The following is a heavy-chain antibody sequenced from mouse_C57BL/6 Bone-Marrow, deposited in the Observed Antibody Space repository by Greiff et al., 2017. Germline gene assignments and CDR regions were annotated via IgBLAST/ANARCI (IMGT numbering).Heavy chain of an antibody. CDR1: GYTFTSYW. D-gene: IGHD4-1*01. V-gene: IGHV1-55*01. CDR3: ARSGPLGRSFDY. CDR2: IYPTSGRT. J-gene: IGHJ2*01. Sequence: QVQLQQSGAELVKPGASVKMSCKASGYTFTSYWITWVKQRPGQGLEWIGDIYPTSGRTNYNEKFKSKAILTVDTSSTTAYMQLSSLTSEDSAVFYCARSGPLGRSFDYWGQGTALTVSS.